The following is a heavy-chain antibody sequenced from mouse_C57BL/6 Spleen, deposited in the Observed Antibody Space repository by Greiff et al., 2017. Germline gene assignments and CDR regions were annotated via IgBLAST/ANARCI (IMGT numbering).Heavy chain of an antibody. Sequence: VKLMESGAELVRPGASVKLSCKASGYTFTDYYINWVKQRPGQGLEWIARIYPGSGNTYYNEKFKGKATLTAEKSSSTAYMQLSSLTSEDSAVYFCARSHDYDGFAYWGQGTLVTVSA. CDR2: IYPGSGNT. D-gene: IGHD2-4*01. CDR3: ARSHDYDGFAY. V-gene: IGHV1-76*01. CDR1: GYTFTDYY. J-gene: IGHJ3*01.